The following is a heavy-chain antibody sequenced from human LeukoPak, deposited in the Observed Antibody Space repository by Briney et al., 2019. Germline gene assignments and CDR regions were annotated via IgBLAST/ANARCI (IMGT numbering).Heavy chain of an antibody. CDR3: SHIQEGGASRAFDI. J-gene: IGHJ3*02. V-gene: IGHV2-26*01. Sequence: SGPVLVKPTETLTLTCTVSGFSLINARVGVSWIRQPPGEALEWLAHIFSSDRKSYSTSLKTRLTVSKDTSKSQVILTMTDMDPVDTATYYCSHIQEGGASRAFDIWGPGTMVTVSS. CDR2: IFSSDRK. D-gene: IGHD1-26*01. CDR1: GFSLINARVG.